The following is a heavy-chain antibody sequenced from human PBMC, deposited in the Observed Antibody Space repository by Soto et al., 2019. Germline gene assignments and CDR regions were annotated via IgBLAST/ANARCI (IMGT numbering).Heavy chain of an antibody. CDR2: IYRSGSS. CDR1: GDSISSGTNS. J-gene: IGHJ5*02. Sequence: PSETLSLTCAVSGDSISSGTNSWSWVRQSPGKGLEWIGYIYRSGSSFLNPSLRSRLTMSVDTSKNQFSLRLFSVTAADTALYYCVRGLGYCSTTTCSEDWFDPWGPGILVTGS. CDR3: VRGLGYCSTTTCSEDWFDP. V-gene: IGHV4-30-2*06. D-gene: IGHD2-2*01.